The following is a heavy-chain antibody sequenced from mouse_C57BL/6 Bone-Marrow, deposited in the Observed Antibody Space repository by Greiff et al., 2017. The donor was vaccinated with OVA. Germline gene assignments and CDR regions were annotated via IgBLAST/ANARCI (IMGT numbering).Heavy chain of an antibody. CDR2: IRNKANGYTT. CDR3: ARPCSSYWYFDV. CDR1: GFTFTDYY. D-gene: IGHD1-1*01. J-gene: IGHJ1*03. V-gene: IGHV7-3*01. Sequence: EVKLQESGGGLVQPGGSLSLSCAASGFTFTDYYMSWVRQPPGKALEWLGFIRNKANGYTTEYSASVKGRFTISRDNSQSILYLQMNALRAEDSATYYCARPCSSYWYFDVWGTGTTVTVSS.